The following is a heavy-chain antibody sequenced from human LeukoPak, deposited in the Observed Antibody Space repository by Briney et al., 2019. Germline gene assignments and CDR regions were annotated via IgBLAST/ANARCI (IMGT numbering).Heavy chain of an antibody. V-gene: IGHV5-51*01. CDR3: ARLKLGITGTTQYYYYYYMDV. Sequence: GESLKISCKGSGYSFTSYWIGWVRQMPGKGLEWMGIIYPGDSDTRYSPSFQGQVTISADKSISTAYLQWSSLKASDTAMYYCARLKLGITGTTQYYYYYYMDVWGKGTTVTVSS. D-gene: IGHD1-20*01. CDR2: IYPGDSDT. J-gene: IGHJ6*03. CDR1: GYSFTSYW.